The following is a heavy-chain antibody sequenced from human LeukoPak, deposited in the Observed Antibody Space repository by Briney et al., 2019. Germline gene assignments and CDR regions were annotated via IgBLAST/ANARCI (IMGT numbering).Heavy chain of an antibody. D-gene: IGHD2-8*02. CDR1: GFTFSDYS. CDR2: ITASGGSA. CDR3: AKEYYVLLVYALGGSFDY. J-gene: IGHJ4*02. Sequence: GGSLRLSCAASGFTFSDYSMSWVRQAPGKGLEWVSIITASGGSASYGGSLKGRFTISRDNSKNTLSLQMNSLRAEDTAVYYCAKEYYVLLVYALGGSFDYWGRGNPVTVSS. V-gene: IGHV3-23*01.